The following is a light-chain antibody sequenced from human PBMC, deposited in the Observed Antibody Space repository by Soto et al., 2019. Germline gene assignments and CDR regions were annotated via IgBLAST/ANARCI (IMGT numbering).Light chain of an antibody. Sequence: EIVLTQSPATLSLSPGERATLSCRASRRVSSNYLAWYQQKPGQCPRLLIYGASSRATGIQDRFSGSGSGTDFTLTISRLEPEDFAMYYCQQYGSSSGWTFGQGTKVEIK. CDR2: GAS. J-gene: IGKJ1*01. CDR3: QQYGSSSGWT. CDR1: RRVSSNY. V-gene: IGKV3-20*01.